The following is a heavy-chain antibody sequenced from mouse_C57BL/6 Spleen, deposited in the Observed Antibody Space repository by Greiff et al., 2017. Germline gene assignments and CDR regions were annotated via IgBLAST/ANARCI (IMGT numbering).Heavy chain of an antibody. CDR2: IYPGDGDT. D-gene: IGHD3-1*01. CDR1: GYAFSSYW. Sequence: ESGSELVKPGASVKISCKASGYAFSSYWMNWVKQRPGKGLEWIGQIYPGDGDTNYNGKFKGKATLTADKSSSTAYMQLSSLTSEDSAVYFCAREEAGAHFDYWGQGTTLTVSS. CDR3: AREEAGAHFDY. J-gene: IGHJ2*01. V-gene: IGHV1-80*01.